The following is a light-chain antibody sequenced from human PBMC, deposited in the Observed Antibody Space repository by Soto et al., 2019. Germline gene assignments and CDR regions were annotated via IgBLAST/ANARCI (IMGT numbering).Light chain of an antibody. CDR1: QSVSSSY. J-gene: IGKJ1*01. Sequence: EIVLTQSPGTLSLSPGARATLSCRASQSVSSSYLAWYQQKPGQAPRLLIYGASSRATGIPDRFSGSGSGTDFTLTIRRLEPEDFAVYYCQQYGSSPGTFGQGTKVEIK. V-gene: IGKV3-20*01. CDR3: QQYGSSPGT. CDR2: GAS.